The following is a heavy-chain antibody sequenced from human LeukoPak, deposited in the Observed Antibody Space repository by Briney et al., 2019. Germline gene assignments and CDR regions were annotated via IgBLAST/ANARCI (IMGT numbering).Heavy chain of an antibody. CDR2: IYYSGST. CDR1: GGSISSYY. CDR3: ARVRGGNYYDSSGTQLAFDI. Sequence: LETLSLTCTVSGGSISSYYWSWIRQPPGKGLEWIGYIYYSGSTNYNPSLKSRVTISVDTSKNQFSLKLSSVTAADTAVYYCARVRGGNYYDSSGTQLAFDIWGQGTMVTVSS. J-gene: IGHJ3*02. V-gene: IGHV4-59*01. D-gene: IGHD3-22*01.